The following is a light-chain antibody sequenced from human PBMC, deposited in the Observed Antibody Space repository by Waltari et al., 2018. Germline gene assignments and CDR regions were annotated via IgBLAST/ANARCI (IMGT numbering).Light chain of an antibody. J-gene: IGKJ2*01. CDR3: QQYGISPPSPPYT. CDR1: QTVSGNY. CDR2: DAS. V-gene: IGKV3-20*01. Sequence: EVVLTQSPGTLSLSPGDRATPSCRASQTVSGNYLAWYQQKLGQAPRLLIYDASTRATGIPDRFSGSGSGTDFTLIISRLEPDDFAVYYCQQYGISPPSPPYTFGQGTKLEIK.